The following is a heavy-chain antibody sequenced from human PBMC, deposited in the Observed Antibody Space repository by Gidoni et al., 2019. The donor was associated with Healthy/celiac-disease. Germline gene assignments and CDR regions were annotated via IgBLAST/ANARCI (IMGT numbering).Heavy chain of an antibody. CDR1: GGSFSGYY. V-gene: IGHV4-34*01. Sequence: QVQLQQWGAGLLKPSETLSLTCAVYGGSFSGYYWSWIRQPPGKGLEWIGEINHSGSTNYNPSLKSRVTISVDTSKNQFSLKLSSVTAADTAVYYCARGSYYDSSGYYRPKYYYYYGMDVWGQGTTVTVSS. J-gene: IGHJ6*02. D-gene: IGHD3-22*01. CDR3: ARGSYYDSSGYYRPKYYYYYGMDV. CDR2: INHSGST.